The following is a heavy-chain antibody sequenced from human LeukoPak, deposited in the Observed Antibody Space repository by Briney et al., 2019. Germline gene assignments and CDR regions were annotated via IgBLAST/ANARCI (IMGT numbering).Heavy chain of an antibody. CDR1: GGSISSGSYY. CDR2: IYTSGST. J-gene: IGHJ5*02. V-gene: IGHV4-61*02. D-gene: IGHD2-21*02. CDR3: ARERVWRYCGGDSCGWFDP. Sequence: SETLSLTCTVSGGSISSGSYYWSWIRQPAGKGLEWIGRIYTSGSTNYNPPLKGRVTISVDTSKNQFSLKLSSVTAADTAVYYCARERVWRYCGGDSCGWFDPWGQGTLVTVSS.